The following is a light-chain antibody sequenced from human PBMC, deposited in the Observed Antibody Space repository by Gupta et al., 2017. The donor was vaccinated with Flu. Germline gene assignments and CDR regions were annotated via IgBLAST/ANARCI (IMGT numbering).Light chain of an antibody. Sequence: SSALTQDPAVSVALGQTVRITCQGDSLRSYYASWYQQTPEQAPVLIIYDKNNRRSGSPARVSGSSSGNTAALTITGAQAEEEADYYCNSQDSSGNSPWVFGGGTKLTVL. V-gene: IGLV3-19*01. CDR2: DKN. CDR3: NSQDSSGNSPWV. J-gene: IGLJ3*02. CDR1: SLRSYY.